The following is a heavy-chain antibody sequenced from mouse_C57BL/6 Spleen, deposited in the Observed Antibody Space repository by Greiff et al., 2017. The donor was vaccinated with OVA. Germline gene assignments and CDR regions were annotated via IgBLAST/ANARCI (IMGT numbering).Heavy chain of an antibody. CDR2: IDPSDSYP. D-gene: IGHD2-1*01. CDR1: GYTFTSYW. V-gene: IGHV1-69*01. Sequence: QVQLQQPGAELVMPGASVKLSCKASGYTFTSYWMHWVTQRPGQGLEWIGEIDPSDSYPNYNQKFKGKSTLTVDKSSSTAYMQLSSLTSEDSAVDYCARTVTTLYYYAMDYWGQGTSVTVSS. J-gene: IGHJ4*01. CDR3: ARTVTTLYYYAMDY.